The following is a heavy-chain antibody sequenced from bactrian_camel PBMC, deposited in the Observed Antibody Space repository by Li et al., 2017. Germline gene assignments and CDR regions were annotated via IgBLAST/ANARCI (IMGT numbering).Heavy chain of an antibody. CDR1: GFTFSGYW. V-gene: IGHV3S6*01. Sequence: HVQLVESGGGLVQPGESLKLSCAASGFTFSGYWMYWVRQAPGKGLEWVSSIYSDGTYTYYADSVKGRFTISRDNAKDTVYLQMNSLKSEDTALYYCATGQLVYDYWGQGTQVTVS. CDR3: ATGQLVYDY. J-gene: IGHJ4*01. CDR2: IYSDGTYT. D-gene: IGHD7*01.